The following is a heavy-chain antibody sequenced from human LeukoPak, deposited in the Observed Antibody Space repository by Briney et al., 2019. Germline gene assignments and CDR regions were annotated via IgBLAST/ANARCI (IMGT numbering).Heavy chain of an antibody. J-gene: IGHJ4*02. V-gene: IGHV4-61*02. Sequence: SQTLSLTCTVSGGSISSGSYYWSWIRQPAGKGLEWIGRIYTSGSTNYNPSLKSRVTISVDTSKNQFSLKLSSVTAADTAVYYCARGQDRRGYSYGNRFDYWGQGTLVTVSS. CDR3: ARGQDRRGYSYGNRFDY. CDR2: IYTSGST. D-gene: IGHD5-18*01. CDR1: GGSISSGSYY.